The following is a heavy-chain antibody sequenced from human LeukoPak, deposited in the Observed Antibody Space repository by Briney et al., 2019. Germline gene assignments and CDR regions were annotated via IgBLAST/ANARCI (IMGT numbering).Heavy chain of an antibody. D-gene: IGHD4-23*01. V-gene: IGHV3-23*01. CDR2: ISDSGGST. CDR3: ATRPLYGGIDY. CDR1: GFTFSSYA. Sequence: GGSLGLSCAASGFTFSSYAMTWVRQAPGTGLEWVSAISDSGGSTYYAASVKGRFTISRDNSKNTLYLQMNSLRAEDTAVYYCATRPLYGGIDYWGQGTLVTVSS. J-gene: IGHJ4*02.